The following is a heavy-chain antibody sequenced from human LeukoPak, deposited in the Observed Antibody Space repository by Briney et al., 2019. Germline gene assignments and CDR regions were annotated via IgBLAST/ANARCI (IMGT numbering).Heavy chain of an antibody. Sequence: GGSLRLSCAASGFTFSTYSMNWVRQAPGKGLDWVSSISSSSSYIYYADSVKGRFTISRDNAKNSLYLQMNSLRAEDTAVYYCARGGNFFDYWGQGTLVTVSS. D-gene: IGHD2-15*01. J-gene: IGHJ4*02. V-gene: IGHV3-21*01. CDR2: ISSSSSYI. CDR1: GFTFSTYS. CDR3: ARGGNFFDY.